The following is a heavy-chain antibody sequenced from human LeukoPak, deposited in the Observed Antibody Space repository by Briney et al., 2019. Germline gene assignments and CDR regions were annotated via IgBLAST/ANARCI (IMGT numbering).Heavy chain of an antibody. CDR2: ISYDGSNK. Sequence: GGSLRLSCAASGFTFSSYGMHWVRQAPGKGLEWVAVISYDGSNKYYADSVKGRFTISRDNPKNTLYLQMNSLRAEDTAVYYRAKSKRGYSYPTAPFDYWGQGTLVTVSS. CDR1: GFTFSSYG. CDR3: AKSKRGYSYPTAPFDY. D-gene: IGHD5-18*01. V-gene: IGHV3-30*18. J-gene: IGHJ4*02.